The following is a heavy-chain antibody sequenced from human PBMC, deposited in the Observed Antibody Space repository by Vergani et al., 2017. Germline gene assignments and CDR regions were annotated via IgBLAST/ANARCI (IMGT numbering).Heavy chain of an antibody. Sequence: QVQLQESGPGLVKPSETLSLTCTVSGGSISSYYWSWIRQPPGKGLEWIGEINHSGSTNYNPSLKSRVTISVDTSKNQFSLKLSSVTAADTAVYYCARVGGLGYCSGGSCYSRYFDYWGQGTLVTVSS. J-gene: IGHJ4*02. V-gene: IGHV4-34*01. CDR2: INHSGST. CDR1: GGSISSYY. D-gene: IGHD2-15*01. CDR3: ARVGGLGYCSGGSCYSRYFDY.